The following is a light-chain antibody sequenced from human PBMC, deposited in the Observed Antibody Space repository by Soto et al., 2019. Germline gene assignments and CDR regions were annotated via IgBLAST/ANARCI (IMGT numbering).Light chain of an antibody. Sequence: QSVLTQPASVSGSPGQSITISCAGTSGDIGGYNYVSWYQQHPGNAPKLIIFDVADRPSGVSDRFSGSKSGNTASLTISGLRPGDEADYYCSSFTGSFTHVFGTGTKVTV. J-gene: IGLJ1*01. CDR1: SGDIGGYNY. V-gene: IGLV2-14*03. CDR2: DVA. CDR3: SSFTGSFTHV.